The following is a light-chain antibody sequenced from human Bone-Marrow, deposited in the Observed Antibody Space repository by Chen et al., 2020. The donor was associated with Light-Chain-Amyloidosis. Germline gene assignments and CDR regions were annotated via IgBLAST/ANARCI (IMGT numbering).Light chain of an antibody. CDR1: QSVSSSH. Sequence: EIVLTQSPGTLSWSPGERATLSCRASQSVSSSHLAWYQHTLGQAPSLLINGATSRATGIPDRFSGSGSGTDFTLTISRLDPEDFAVYYCQQYGTSPLTFGGGTKVEIK. CDR2: GAT. CDR3: QQYGTSPLT. V-gene: IGKV3-20*01. J-gene: IGKJ4*01.